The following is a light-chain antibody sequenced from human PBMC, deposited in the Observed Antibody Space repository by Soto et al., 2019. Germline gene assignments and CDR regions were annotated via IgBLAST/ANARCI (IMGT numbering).Light chain of an antibody. Sequence: DIVMTQSPDSLAVSLGERATINCKSSQSVIYSSNNKNYLTWYQQKPGQPPKLLIYWASTRESGVPDRFSGSGSGTDFTLTISSLQAEDVAVYYCQQYYNTPWTFGQGTKVEI. CDR2: WAS. CDR3: QQYYNTPWT. V-gene: IGKV4-1*01. CDR1: QSVIYSSNNKNY. J-gene: IGKJ1*01.